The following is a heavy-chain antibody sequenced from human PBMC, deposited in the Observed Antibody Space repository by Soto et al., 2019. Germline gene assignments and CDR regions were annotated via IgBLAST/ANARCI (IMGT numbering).Heavy chain of an antibody. D-gene: IGHD6-13*01. CDR2: IYSGGTT. J-gene: IGHJ6*02. Sequence: GGSLRLSCAASGLTVSSNYMSWVRQAPGKGLEWVTVIYSGGTTHYADSVKGRFTISRDNSKNTVFLQMISLRAEDTAVYYCVKDLPAAAGSYYYGMDVWGQGTTVTVSS. CDR3: VKDLPAAAGSYYYGMDV. V-gene: IGHV3-53*01. CDR1: GLTVSSNY.